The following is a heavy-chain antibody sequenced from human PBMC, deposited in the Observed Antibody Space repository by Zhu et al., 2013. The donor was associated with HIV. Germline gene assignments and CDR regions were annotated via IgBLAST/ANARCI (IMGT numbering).Heavy chain of an antibody. D-gene: IGHD6-13*01. Sequence: VQLVESGGGVVQPGRSLRLSCAASGFTFSSYGMHWVRQAPGKGLVWVSYVTSDGNTIYADSVKGRFTISRDNGKNTLYLQMNSLRAEDTAVYYCATGPGSWYEYWGQGTLVTVSS. CDR2: VTSDGNT. CDR3: ATGPGSWYEY. CDR1: GFTFSSYG. V-gene: IGHV3-74*02. J-gene: IGHJ1*01.